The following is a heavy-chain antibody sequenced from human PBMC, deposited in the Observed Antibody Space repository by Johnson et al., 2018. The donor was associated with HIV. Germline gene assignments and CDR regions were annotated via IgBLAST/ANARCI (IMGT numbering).Heavy chain of an antibody. D-gene: IGHD1-26*01. CDR2: INNDGRST. Sequence: EQLVESGGGLVQPGGSLRLSCAASGFTFTQYAMHWVLQAPGKGLVWVSRINNDGRSTTYADSVKGRFTISRDNAKNTLYLQMNSLRPEDTAVFYCAKEESGSFLAFDLWGQGTMVTVSS. CDR3: AKEESGSFLAFDL. CDR1: GFTFTQYA. V-gene: IGHV3-74*01. J-gene: IGHJ3*01.